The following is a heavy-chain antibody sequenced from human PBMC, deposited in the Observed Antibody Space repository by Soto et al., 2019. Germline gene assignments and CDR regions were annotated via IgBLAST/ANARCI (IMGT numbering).Heavy chain of an antibody. J-gene: IGHJ4*02. CDR1: GGSISSGGYY. V-gene: IGHV4-31*03. D-gene: IGHD2-2*01. Sequence: TSETLSLTCTVSGGSISSGGYYWSWIRQHPEKGLEWIGYIYNSGSTYYNPSLRSRVTIPRDTSRNQFSLKVTSVTAADTAMYYCATGPAAILYYFDYWGQGTLVTVSS. CDR3: ATGPAAILYYFDY. CDR2: IYNSGST.